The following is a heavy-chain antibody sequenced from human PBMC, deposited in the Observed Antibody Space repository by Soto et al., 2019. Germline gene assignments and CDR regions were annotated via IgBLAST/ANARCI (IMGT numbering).Heavy chain of an antibody. J-gene: IGHJ6*02. CDR2: ISAYNGNT. V-gene: IGHV1-18*01. CDR3: ARGSARPEYYYYGMDV. Sequence: ASVKVSCKASGYTFTSYGIMWVRHAPGQGLEWMGWISAYNGNTNYAQKLQGRVTMTTDTSTSTAYMKLRSLRSDDTAVYYCARGSARPEYYYYGMDVWGQGTTVTVSS. D-gene: IGHD6-6*01. CDR1: GYTFTSYG.